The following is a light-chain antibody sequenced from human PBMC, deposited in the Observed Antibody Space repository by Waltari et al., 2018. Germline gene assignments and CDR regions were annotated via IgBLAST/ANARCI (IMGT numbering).Light chain of an antibody. CDR1: RSVLYSSNNKNY. CDR3: HQYFSIPT. CDR2: WAS. Sequence: DIVMTQSPDSLAVSLGERATINCKSSRSVLYSSNNKNYLAWYQHKPGQPPKLLIYWASTRESGVPDRFSGSGSGTEFTLTISSLQAADVAVYYCHQYFSIPTFGQGTKVEIK. V-gene: IGKV4-1*01. J-gene: IGKJ1*01.